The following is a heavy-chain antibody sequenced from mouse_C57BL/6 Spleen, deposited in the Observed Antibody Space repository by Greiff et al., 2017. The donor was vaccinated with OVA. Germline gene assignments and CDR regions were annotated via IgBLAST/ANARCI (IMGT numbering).Heavy chain of an antibody. Sequence: QVQLQQSGAELAKPGASVKLSCKASGYTFTSYWMHWVKQRPGQGLEWIGYINPSSGYTKYTQKFKDKATLTADKSSSTAYMQLSRLTYEDSAIYYCARYPPDYYSSSPYYFDYWGQGTTLTVSS. D-gene: IGHD1-1*01. CDR3: ARYPPDYYSSSPYYFDY. CDR2: INPSSGYT. CDR1: GYTFTSYW. J-gene: IGHJ2*01. V-gene: IGHV1-7*01.